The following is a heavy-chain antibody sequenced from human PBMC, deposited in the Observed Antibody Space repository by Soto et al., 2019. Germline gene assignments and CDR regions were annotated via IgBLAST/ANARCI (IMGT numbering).Heavy chain of an antibody. D-gene: IGHD2-15*01. Sequence: SETPSLTCTVSGGSISSGGYYWSWIRQHPGKGLEWIGYIYYSGSTYYNPSLKSRVTISVDTSKNQFSLKLSSVTAADTAVYYCARGGVDIVVVVAATSNWFDPWGQGTLVTVSS. CDR1: GGSISSGGYY. CDR3: ARGGVDIVVVVAATSNWFDP. V-gene: IGHV4-31*03. J-gene: IGHJ5*02. CDR2: IYYSGST.